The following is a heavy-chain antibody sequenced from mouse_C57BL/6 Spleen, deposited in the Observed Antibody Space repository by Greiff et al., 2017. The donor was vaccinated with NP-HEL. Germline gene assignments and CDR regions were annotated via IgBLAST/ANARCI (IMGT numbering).Heavy chain of an antibody. V-gene: IGHV14-1*01. D-gene: IGHD2-2*01. CDR3: TTSADGYDYYAMDY. Sequence: VQLQQSGAELVRPGASVKLSCTASGFNIKDYYMHWVKQRPEQGLEWIGRIDPEDGDTEYAPKFQGKATMTADTSSNTAYLQLSSLTSEVTAVYYCTTSADGYDYYAMDYWGQGTSVTVSS. CDR2: IDPEDGDT. CDR1: GFNIKDYY. J-gene: IGHJ4*01.